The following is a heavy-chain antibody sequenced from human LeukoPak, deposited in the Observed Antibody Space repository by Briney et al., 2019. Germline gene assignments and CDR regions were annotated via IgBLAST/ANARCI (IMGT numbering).Heavy chain of an antibody. V-gene: IGHV3-7*01. CDR1: GFSFSGYW. CDR2: INPDTREK. CDR3: ARNRRPYAFDV. Sequence: GGSLRLSCAASGFSFSGYWMSWVRQAPGKGLEWVDNINPDTREKECVDSVKGRFTVYRDRVKNSLYLQMNSLRDEDVVVYYWARNRRPYAFDVWGEGTMVTVSS. J-gene: IGHJ3*01.